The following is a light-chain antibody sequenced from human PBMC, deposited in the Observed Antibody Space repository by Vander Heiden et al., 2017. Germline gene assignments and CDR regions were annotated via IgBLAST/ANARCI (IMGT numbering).Light chain of an antibody. CDR2: KDY. CDR1: ALPKQL. V-gene: IGLV3-25*03. CDR3: QSSDSSRSPV. J-gene: IGLJ2*01. Sequence: SYELTHPPSVSVSPGQTTRITCSGDALPKQLGYWDRVKPGQAPVLVIYKDYERPSGIPERFSGSSSGTTVTLTISGVQAEDEAKYYCQSSDSSRSPVFGGGTKLTVL.